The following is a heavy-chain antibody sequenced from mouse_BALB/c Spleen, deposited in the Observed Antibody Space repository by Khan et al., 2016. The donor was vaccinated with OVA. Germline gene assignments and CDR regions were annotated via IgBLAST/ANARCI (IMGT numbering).Heavy chain of an antibody. Sequence: QVQLKQSGAELMKPGASVKISCKATGYTFSSYWIEWVKQRPGHGLEWIGEILPGSGRNNYNEKFKGKATFTADTSSNTAYMQLSNLTSDDSAVYDCARGNYYGSSSWFGYWGQGTLVTVSA. V-gene: IGHV1-9*01. CDR3: ARGNYYGSSSWFGY. D-gene: IGHD1-1*01. J-gene: IGHJ3*01. CDR1: GYTFSSYW. CDR2: ILPGSGRN.